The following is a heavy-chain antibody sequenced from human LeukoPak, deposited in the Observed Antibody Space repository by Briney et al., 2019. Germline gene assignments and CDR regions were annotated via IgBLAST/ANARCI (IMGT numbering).Heavy chain of an antibody. J-gene: IGHJ3*02. D-gene: IGHD2-2*02. CDR3: ARGGGLLYKEDASDI. CDR1: GFTFSDYY. CDR2: ISSSGTTI. V-gene: IGHV3-11*01. Sequence: GGSLRLSCAASGFTFSDYYMSWIRQAPGKGLEWVSYISSSGTTISYADSVKGRFTISRDNAENSLYLQMNSLRAEDTAVYYCARGGGLLYKEDASDIWGQGTMVTVSS.